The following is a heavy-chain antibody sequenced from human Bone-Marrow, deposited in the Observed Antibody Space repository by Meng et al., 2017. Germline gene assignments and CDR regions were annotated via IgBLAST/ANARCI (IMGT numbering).Heavy chain of an antibody. J-gene: IGHJ3*02. D-gene: IGHD1-14*01. CDR3: ARGPGDAFDI. V-gene: IGHV1-18*01. CDR1: GYTFTGYG. CDR2: ISPYNGQT. Sequence: ASVKVSCKAFGYTFTGYGISWVRQAPGQGLECMGWISPYNGQTNYARKFQGRVTMTTDTSTTTAYMELRSLRSDDTAVYYCARGPGDAFDIWGQGTMVTVSS.